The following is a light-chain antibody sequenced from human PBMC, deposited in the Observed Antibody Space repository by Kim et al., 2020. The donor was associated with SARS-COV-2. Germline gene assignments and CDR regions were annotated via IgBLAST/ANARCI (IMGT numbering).Light chain of an antibody. J-gene: IGLJ2*01. V-gene: IGLV4-69*01. CDR1: SGHSNYA. CDR3: QTWGSGIRV. CDR2: LNSDGSH. Sequence: QPVLTQSPSASASLGASVTLTCTLSSGHSNYAIAWHQQQPEKGPRYLMKLNSDGSHNKGDGIPDRFSGSSSGAERYLTISSLQSEDEADYYCQTWGSGIRVFGGGTKLTVL.